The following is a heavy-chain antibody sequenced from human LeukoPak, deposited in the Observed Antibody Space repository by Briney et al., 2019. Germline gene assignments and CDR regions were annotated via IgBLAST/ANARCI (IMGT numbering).Heavy chain of an antibody. CDR1: GFSVDSRF. V-gene: IGHV3-66*01. D-gene: IGHD1-7*01. CDR3: ARGTSGTTTFDF. CDR2: ITPGGHT. J-gene: IGHJ4*02. Sequence: GGSLRLSCTAFGFSVDSRFMNWVRQAPGKGPEWVSSITPGGHTDYTESVKGRFTIYRDNVRNTLSLQMNSLRVEDTAVYYCARGTSGTTTFDFWGPGTLVTVSS.